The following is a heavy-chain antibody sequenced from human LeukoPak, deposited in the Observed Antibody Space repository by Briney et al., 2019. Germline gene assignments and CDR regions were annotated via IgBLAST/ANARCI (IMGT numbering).Heavy chain of an antibody. J-gene: IGHJ5*02. V-gene: IGHV4-30-2*01. CDR3: ARGYCSGGSCYPDP. D-gene: IGHD2-15*01. CDR2: IYHSGST. CDR1: GGSISSGGYS. Sequence: SETLSLTCAVSGGSISSGGYSWSWIRQPPGKGLEWIGYIYHSGSTYYNPSPKSRVTISVDRSKNQFSLKLSSVTAADTAVYYCARGYCSGGSCYPDPWGQGTLVTVSS.